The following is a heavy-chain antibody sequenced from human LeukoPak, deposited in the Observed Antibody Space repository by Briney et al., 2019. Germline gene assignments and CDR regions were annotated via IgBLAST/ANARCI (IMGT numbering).Heavy chain of an antibody. D-gene: IGHD1-1*01. CDR2: IYTSGST. CDR3: ASEGTTFSSFDY. CDR1: GGSISSYY. Sequence: LETLSLTCTVSGGSISSYYWSWIRQPAGKGLEWIGRIYTSGSTNYNPSLKSRVTISVDTSKNQFSLKLNSVIATDTAVYYCASEGTTFSSFDYWGQGTLVTVSS. J-gene: IGHJ4*02. V-gene: IGHV4-4*07.